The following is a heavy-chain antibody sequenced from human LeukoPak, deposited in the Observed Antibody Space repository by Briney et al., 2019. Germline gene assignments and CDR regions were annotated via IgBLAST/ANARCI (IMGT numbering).Heavy chain of an antibody. D-gene: IGHD4-17*01. CDR2: IYHSGST. Sequence: SQTLSLTCAVSGGSISSGGYSWSWIRQPPGKGLEWIGYIYHSGSTYYNPSLKSRVTISVDTSKNQFSLKLSSVTAADTAVYYCARGLGRTVTTPNYFDYWGQGTLVTVSS. CDR3: ARGLGRTVTTPNYFDY. J-gene: IGHJ4*02. CDR1: GGSISSGGYS. V-gene: IGHV4-30-2*01.